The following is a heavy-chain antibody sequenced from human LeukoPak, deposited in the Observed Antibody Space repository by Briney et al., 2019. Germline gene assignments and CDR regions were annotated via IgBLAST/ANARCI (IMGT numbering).Heavy chain of an antibody. Sequence: PGGSLRLSCAASGFTFSSYAMSWVRQAPGKGLEWVSAISGSGGSTYYADSVKGRFTISRDNSKNTLYPQMNSLRAEDTAVYYCAKMPSRVPAAKVPYYFDYWGQGTLVTVSS. J-gene: IGHJ4*02. CDR1: GFTFSSYA. D-gene: IGHD2-2*01. CDR3: AKMPSRVPAAKVPYYFDY. V-gene: IGHV3-23*01. CDR2: ISGSGGST.